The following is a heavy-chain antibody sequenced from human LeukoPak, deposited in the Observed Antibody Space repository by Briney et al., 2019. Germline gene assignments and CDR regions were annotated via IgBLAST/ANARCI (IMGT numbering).Heavy chain of an antibody. J-gene: IGHJ5*02. CDR3: VTYRQVMLPFEA. CDR2: IFPSGGEI. D-gene: IGHD5-18*01. CDR1: GFTFSTFA. Sequence: GRSLRLSCAASGFTFSTFAMLWVRQPRGKGLEWVSSIFPSGGEIHYADSVRGRFTISRDNSKSTLSLQMNSLRAEDTAIYYCVTYRQVMLPFEAWGQGTLVTVSS. V-gene: IGHV3-23*01.